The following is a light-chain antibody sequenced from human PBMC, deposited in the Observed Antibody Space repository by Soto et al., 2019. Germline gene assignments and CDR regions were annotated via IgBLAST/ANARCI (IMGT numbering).Light chain of an antibody. CDR3: QVYNSYCAHGLT. J-gene: IGKJ4*01. CDR1: QAIITS. Sequence: DIQLTQSPSALSASIGDRVTITCRASQAIITSLAWYQQKPGKAPKLLIYDASVLQTGVPARFSGYASGTDFTLTITSVQPDDIATYYCQVYNSYCAHGLTFGGGTKVGIK. V-gene: IGKV1-5*01. CDR2: DAS.